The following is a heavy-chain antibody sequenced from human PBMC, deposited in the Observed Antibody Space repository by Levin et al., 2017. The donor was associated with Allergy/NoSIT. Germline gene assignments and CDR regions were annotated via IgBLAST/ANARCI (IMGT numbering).Heavy chain of an antibody. CDR3: ARAGQQLVRGVDY. J-gene: IGHJ4*02. V-gene: IGHV3-33*01. D-gene: IGHD6-13*01. CDR2: IWYDGSNK. CDR1: GFTFSSYG. Sequence: LSLTCAASGFTFSSYGMHWVRQAPGKGLEWVAVIWYDGSNKYYADSVKGRFTISRDNSKNTLYLQMNSLRAEDTAVYYCARAGQQLVRGVDYWGQGTLVTVSS.